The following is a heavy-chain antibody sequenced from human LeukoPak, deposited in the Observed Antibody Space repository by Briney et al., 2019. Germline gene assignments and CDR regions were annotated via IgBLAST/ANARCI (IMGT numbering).Heavy chain of an antibody. V-gene: IGHV4-34*01. CDR1: GGSFSGYY. Sequence: KASETLSLTCAVYGGSFSGYYWSWIRQPPGKGLEWIGEINHSGSTNYNPSLKSRVTISVDTSKNQFSLKLSSVTAADTAVYYCASQANFYDSSGYFRPWGQGTLVTVSS. J-gene: IGHJ1*01. CDR3: ASQANFYDSSGYFRP. D-gene: IGHD3-22*01. CDR2: INHSGST.